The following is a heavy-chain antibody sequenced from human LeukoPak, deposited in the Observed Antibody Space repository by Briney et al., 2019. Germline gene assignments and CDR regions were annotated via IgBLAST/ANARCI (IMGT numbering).Heavy chain of an antibody. D-gene: IGHD3-9*01. CDR1: EFTFNNSW. Sequence: PGGSLRLSCAVSEFTFNNSWMTWVRQAPGKGLEWVANIKEDGSEKYYVDSVKGRFTISRDNAKNSLYLQMNSLRAEDTAVYYCARYTYYDILTGYYLDPGFDYWGQGTLVTVSS. CDR3: ARYTYYDILTGYYLDPGFDY. CDR2: IKEDGSEK. J-gene: IGHJ4*02. V-gene: IGHV3-7*01.